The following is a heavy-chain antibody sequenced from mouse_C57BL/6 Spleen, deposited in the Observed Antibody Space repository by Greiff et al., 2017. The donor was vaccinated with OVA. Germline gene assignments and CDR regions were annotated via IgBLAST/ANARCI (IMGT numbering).Heavy chain of an antibody. J-gene: IGHJ1*03. V-gene: IGHV5-4*01. CDR2: ISDGGSYT. Sequence: VMLVESGGGLVKPGGSLKLSCAASGFTFSSYAMSWVRQTPEKRLEWVATISDGGSYTYYPDNVKGRFTISRDNAKNNLYLQMSHLKSEDTAMYYCARDSGYWYFDVWGTGTTVTVSS. D-gene: IGHD3-1*01. CDR1: GFTFSSYA. CDR3: ARDSGYWYFDV.